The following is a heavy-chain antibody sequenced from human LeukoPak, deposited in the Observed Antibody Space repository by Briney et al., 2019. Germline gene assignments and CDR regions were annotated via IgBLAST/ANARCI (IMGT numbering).Heavy chain of an antibody. J-gene: IGHJ4*02. D-gene: IGHD1-1*01. CDR2: ISSSSSYI. CDR3: ARCAERIHDPENYFDY. Sequence: GGSLRLSCAASGFTFSSYSMNWVRQAPGKGLEWVSSISSSSSYIYYADSVKGRFTISRDNAKNSLYLQMNSLRAEDTAVYYCARCAERIHDPENYFDYWGQGTLVTVSS. V-gene: IGHV3-21*01. CDR1: GFTFSSYS.